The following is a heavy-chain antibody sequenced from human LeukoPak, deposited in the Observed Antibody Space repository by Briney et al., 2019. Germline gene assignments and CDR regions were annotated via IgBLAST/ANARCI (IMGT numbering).Heavy chain of an antibody. CDR1: GFTFSSYS. CDR2: ISSSSSYI. Sequence: PGGSLRLSCAASGFTFSSYSMNWVRQAPGKGLEWVSSISSSSSYIYYADSVKGRFTISRDNAKNSLYLQMNRLRAEDTAVYYCARDRADLYSGSYSDYFDYWGQGTLVAVSS. V-gene: IGHV3-21*01. D-gene: IGHD1-26*01. J-gene: IGHJ4*02. CDR3: ARDRADLYSGSYSDYFDY.